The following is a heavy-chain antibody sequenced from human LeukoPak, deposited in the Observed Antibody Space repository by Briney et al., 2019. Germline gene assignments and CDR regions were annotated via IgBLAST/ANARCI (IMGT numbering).Heavy chain of an antibody. Sequence: GGSLRLSCAASGFTFSSYGMHWVRQAPGKGLEWVSYISNSGSTIYYADSVRGRFTISRDNAKNSLYLQMNSLRAEDTAVYYCAGKLGYYYFDSWGQGTLVTVSS. D-gene: IGHD1-26*01. CDR1: GFTFSSYG. V-gene: IGHV3-48*04. CDR3: AGKLGYYYFDS. CDR2: ISNSGSTI. J-gene: IGHJ4*02.